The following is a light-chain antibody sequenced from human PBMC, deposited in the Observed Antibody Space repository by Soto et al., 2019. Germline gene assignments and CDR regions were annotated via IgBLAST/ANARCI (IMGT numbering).Light chain of an antibody. J-gene: IGKJ2*01. V-gene: IGKV3-15*01. Sequence: EIVMTQSPATLSVSPGERATLSCRASQSVSSNLAWYQQKPGQAPRLLIYAASTRTTGIPARFSGSGSGTEFNLTIRSLQSEDFAVYYCQQYNNWPPYTFGQGTKLEIK. CDR1: QSVSSN. CDR3: QQYNNWPPYT. CDR2: AAS.